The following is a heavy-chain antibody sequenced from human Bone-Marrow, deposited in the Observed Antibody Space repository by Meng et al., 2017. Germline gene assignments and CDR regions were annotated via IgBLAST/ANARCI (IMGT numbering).Heavy chain of an antibody. CDR1: GGTLSSYT. Sequence: SVKVSCKASGGTLSSYTISWVRQAPGKGLEWMGRFMPTPGIDIYAQKFQGRVTITADESTSTAYMELSSLRSEDTAVYYCATLPPRDIVVVPAAYNWFDPWARGPL. J-gene: IGHJ5*02. V-gene: IGHV1-69*02. CDR2: FMPTPGID. CDR3: ATLPPRDIVVVPAAYNWFDP. D-gene: IGHD2-2*01.